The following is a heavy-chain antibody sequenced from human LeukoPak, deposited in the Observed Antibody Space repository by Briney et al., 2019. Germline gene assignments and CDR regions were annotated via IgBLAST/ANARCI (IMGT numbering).Heavy chain of an antibody. V-gene: IGHV4-61*01. J-gene: IGHJ4*02. Sequence: SETLSLTCSVSGGSVSNANYYWSWVRQPPGKGLEWIGYIYYSGSTTYNPSLKSRVTISVDTSKNQFSLKLTSVTAADTGVYYCVRHPRGGPYFDYWGQGTLVTVSS. D-gene: IGHD3-16*01. CDR1: GGSVSNANYY. CDR2: IYYSGST. CDR3: VRHPRGGPYFDY.